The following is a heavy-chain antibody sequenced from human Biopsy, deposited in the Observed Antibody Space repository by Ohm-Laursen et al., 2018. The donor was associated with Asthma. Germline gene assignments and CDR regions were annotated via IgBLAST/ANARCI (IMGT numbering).Heavy chain of an antibody. CDR3: ARAVDYSHYYGIDV. Sequence: ASVTVSCKTSGYTFNSAGITWVRQAPGQGLEWMGWLSVYNGNTKVAQKLQDRATMITDTSTSTAYMELRSLRSDDTAVYFCARAVDYSHYYGIDVWGQGTTVTVS. D-gene: IGHD3-10*01. J-gene: IGHJ6*02. CDR1: GYTFNSAG. CDR2: LSVYNGNT. V-gene: IGHV1-18*01.